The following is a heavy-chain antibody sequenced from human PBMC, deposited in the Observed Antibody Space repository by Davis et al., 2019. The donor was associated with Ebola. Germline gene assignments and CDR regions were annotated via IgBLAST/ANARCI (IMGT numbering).Heavy chain of an antibody. J-gene: IGHJ4*02. CDR1: GFLFSSYA. V-gene: IGHV3-23*01. CDR2: ISASGGAT. CDR3: AKDLTSYYGSGDFFDY. Sequence: GESLKISCAASGFLFSSYAVSWVRQAPGRGLEWVSSISASGGATFYADSVKGRIVMSRDNFNDTLYLGMNSLRAEDTAIYYCAKDLTSYYGSGDFFDYWGQGILVTVSS. D-gene: IGHD3-10*01.